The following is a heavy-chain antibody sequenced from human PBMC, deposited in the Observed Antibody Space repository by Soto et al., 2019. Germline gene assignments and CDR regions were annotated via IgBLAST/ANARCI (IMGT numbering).Heavy chain of an antibody. Sequence: QVQLVESGGGVVQPGRSLRLSCAGSGFSFSDFGMHWVRQAPGKGLEWVAVISYDGSKKNFADSVKGRFAISRDTSKNMLYLQMTSLRPADTAVYYCAKWFGELFDGFDVWGQGTVVTVSS. D-gene: IGHD3-10*01. CDR2: ISYDGSKK. CDR3: AKWFGELFDGFDV. J-gene: IGHJ3*01. CDR1: GFSFSDFG. V-gene: IGHV3-30*18.